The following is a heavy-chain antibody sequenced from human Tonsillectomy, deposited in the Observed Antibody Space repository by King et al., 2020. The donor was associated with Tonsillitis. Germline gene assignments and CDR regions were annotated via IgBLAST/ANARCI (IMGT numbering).Heavy chain of an antibody. D-gene: IGHD4-17*01. CDR1: GYTFXXYX. Sequence: QLVQSGAEVKXPGXSVXVXXKXSGYTFXXYXIXXVXXATGQGLEWMGWMNPNSGNTGYAQKFQGRVTMTRNTSISTAYMELSSLRSEDTAVYYCARGTLGGDYVYYFDYWGQGTLVTVSS. J-gene: IGHJ4*02. CDR3: ARGTLGGDYVYYFDY. CDR2: MNPNSGNT. V-gene: IGHV1-8*01.